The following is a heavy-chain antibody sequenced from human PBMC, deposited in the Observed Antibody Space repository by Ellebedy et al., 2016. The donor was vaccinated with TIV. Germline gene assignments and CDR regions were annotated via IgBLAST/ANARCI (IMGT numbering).Heavy chain of an antibody. CDR2: IRSKAYGGTT. V-gene: IGHV3-49*04. J-gene: IGHJ6*02. D-gene: IGHD6-13*01. CDR3: TRDLTTLAAAGTGIYYYTMDV. Sequence: LSLXXTASGFTFGDYAMSWVRQAPGKGLEWVSFIRSKAYGGTTEYAASVKGRFTISRDDSKSIAYLQMNSLKAEDTAVYYCTRDLTTLAAAGTGIYYYTMDVWGQGTTVTVSS. CDR1: GFTFGDYA.